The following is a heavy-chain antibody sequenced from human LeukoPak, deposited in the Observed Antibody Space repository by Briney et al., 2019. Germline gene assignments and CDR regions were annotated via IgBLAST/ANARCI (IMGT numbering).Heavy chain of an antibody. CDR1: GFTFSNYW. D-gene: IGHD2-15*01. CDR3: ARGLTRSAAFDI. CDR2: INQDGSEK. Sequence: GGSLRLSCAASGFTFSNYWMSWVRQAPGKGLEWVAHINQDGSEKYYVDSVKGRFTISRDNAKNSLYLQMNSLRAEDTAVYYCARGLTRSAAFDIWGQGTMVTVSS. J-gene: IGHJ3*02. V-gene: IGHV3-7*05.